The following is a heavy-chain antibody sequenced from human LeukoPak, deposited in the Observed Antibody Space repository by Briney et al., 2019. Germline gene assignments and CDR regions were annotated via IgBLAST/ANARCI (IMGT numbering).Heavy chain of an antibody. D-gene: IGHD2-15*01. J-gene: IGHJ4*02. V-gene: IGHV4-39*01. CDR1: GGSISSSSYY. CDR3: ARYCSGGSCYLDY. Sequence: SETLSLTCTVYGGSISSSSYYWGWIRQPPGKGLEWIGSIYYSGSTYYNPSLKSRVTISVDTSKNQFSLKLSSVTAADTAVYYCARYCSGGSCYLDYWGQGTLVTVSS. CDR2: IYYSGST.